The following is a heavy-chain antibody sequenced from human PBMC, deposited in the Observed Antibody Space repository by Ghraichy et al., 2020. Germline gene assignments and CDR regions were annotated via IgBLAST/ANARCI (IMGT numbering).Heavy chain of an antibody. CDR3: ARPPGTHGYYGLDV. CDR1: GFTFGSYG. CDR2: INSDGSTT. Sequence: GESLNISCAASGFTFGSYGMHWVRQAPGKGLEWVSRINSDGSTTSYADSLKGRFTISRDNAKNTLYLQMNSLRAEDTAVYCCARPPGTHGYYGLDVWGQGTTVTVSS. V-gene: IGHV3-74*01. J-gene: IGHJ6*02. D-gene: IGHD1/OR15-1a*01.